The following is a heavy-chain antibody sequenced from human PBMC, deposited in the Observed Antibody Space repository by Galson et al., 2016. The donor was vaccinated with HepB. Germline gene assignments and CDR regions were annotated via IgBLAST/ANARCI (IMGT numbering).Heavy chain of an antibody. V-gene: IGHV1-69*06. CDR1: GGTFSNYA. J-gene: IGHJ5*02. Sequence: VKVPCKAVGGTFSNYAFNWLRQAPGQGLEWMGGIIPLFGTTQYEQKFQGRITLTADKSTITLYMELTSLTSEDTAVYYCAREGSSWTNYNWLDRWGQGTLVTVSS. CDR3: AREGSSWTNYNWLDR. CDR2: IIPLFGTT. D-gene: IGHD6-13*01.